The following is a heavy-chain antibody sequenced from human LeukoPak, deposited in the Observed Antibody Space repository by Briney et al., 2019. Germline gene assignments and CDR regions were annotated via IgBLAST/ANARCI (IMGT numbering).Heavy chain of an antibody. J-gene: IGHJ4*02. CDR3: ARDVFALDSSGYYLDY. V-gene: IGHV3-30-3*01. D-gene: IGHD3-22*01. CDR1: GFTFSSYA. Sequence: GRSLRLSCAASGFTFSSYAMHWVRQAPGKGLEWVAVISYDGSNKYYADSVKGRFTISRDNSKNTLYLQMNSLRAEDTAVYYCARDVFALDSSGYYLDYWGQGTLVTVSS. CDR2: ISYDGSNK.